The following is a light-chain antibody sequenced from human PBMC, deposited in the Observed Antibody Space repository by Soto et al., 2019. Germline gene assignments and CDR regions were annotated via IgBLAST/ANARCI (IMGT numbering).Light chain of an antibody. J-gene: IGKJ1*01. V-gene: IGKV3-20*01. CDR1: QSVSNNY. CDR2: GAS. Sequence: EIVLTQSPGTLSLSPGERATLSCRASQSVSNNYLAWYQQKPGHAPRLLIHGASGRPTGIPDRFSGSGSGTDFTLTISRLEPEDFAVYYCQQYGSSPRTFGQGTKVDIK. CDR3: QQYGSSPRT.